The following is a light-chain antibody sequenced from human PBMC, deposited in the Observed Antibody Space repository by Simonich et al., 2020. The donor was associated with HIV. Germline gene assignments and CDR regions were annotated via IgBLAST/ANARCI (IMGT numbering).Light chain of an antibody. Sequence: SYELTQPPSVSVSPGQTASITCSGDKLGDKYACWYQQKPGQSPELVLYQDNMRPSGIPERFSGSNSGDTATLTISGTQAMDEAVYYCQAWDSSTVVFGGGTKLTVL. CDR3: QAWDSSTVV. V-gene: IGLV3-1*01. CDR2: QDN. J-gene: IGLJ3*02. CDR1: KLGDKY.